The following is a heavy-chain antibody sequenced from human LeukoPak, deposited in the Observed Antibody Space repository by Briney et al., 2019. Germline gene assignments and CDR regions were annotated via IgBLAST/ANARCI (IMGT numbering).Heavy chain of an antibody. J-gene: IGHJ4*02. CDR2: IYHSGST. CDR3: ASISAAAAYYFDY. CDR1: GGSISGYY. Sequence: SETLSLTCTVSGGSISGYYWGWIRQPPGKGLEWIGSIYHSGSTYYNPSLKSRVTISVDTSKNQFSLKLSSVTAADTAVYYCASISAAAAYYFDYWGQGTLVTVSS. V-gene: IGHV4-38-2*02. D-gene: IGHD6-13*01.